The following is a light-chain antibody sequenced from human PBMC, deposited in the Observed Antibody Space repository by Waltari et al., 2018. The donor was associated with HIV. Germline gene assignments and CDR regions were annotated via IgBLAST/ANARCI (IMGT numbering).Light chain of an antibody. CDR2: TTS. J-gene: IGKJ2*01. Sequence: IVLTQSPGTLSLSPGERATLSCRASQSVTSGYLAWYQQQPAQAPRLLIYTTSKRATGIPDRFSRSGSGTDFSLTIDKLEPEDFGVYSCQPYGSSPYTFGPRTILEL. CDR3: QPYGSSPYT. V-gene: IGKV3-20*01. CDR1: QSVTSGY.